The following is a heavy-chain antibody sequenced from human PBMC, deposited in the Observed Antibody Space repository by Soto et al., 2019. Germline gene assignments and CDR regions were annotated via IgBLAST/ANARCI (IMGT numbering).Heavy chain of an antibody. CDR3: ARVVAAGRSWYFEL. Sequence: SETLSLTCTVSGGSISSYYWSWIRQPPGKGLEWIGYIYYSGSTNYNPSLKSRVTISVDTSKNQFSLKLSSVTAADTAVYYCARVVAAGRSWYFELWGRGTLVTVSS. CDR1: GGSISSYY. CDR2: IYYSGST. V-gene: IGHV4-59*01. D-gene: IGHD6-13*01. J-gene: IGHJ2*01.